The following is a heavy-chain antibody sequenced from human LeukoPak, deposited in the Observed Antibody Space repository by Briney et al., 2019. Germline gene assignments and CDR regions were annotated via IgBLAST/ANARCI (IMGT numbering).Heavy chain of an antibody. Sequence: ASVKVSCKASGYTFTSYGISWVRQAPGQGLEWMGWISAYNGNTNYAQKLQGRVTMTTDTSTSTAYMELRSLRSDDTAVYYRARDFSKFGSGSYYPPAGWFDPWGQGTLVTVSS. J-gene: IGHJ5*02. CDR2: ISAYNGNT. D-gene: IGHD3-10*01. V-gene: IGHV1-18*01. CDR1: GYTFTSYG. CDR3: ARDFSKFGSGSYYPPAGWFDP.